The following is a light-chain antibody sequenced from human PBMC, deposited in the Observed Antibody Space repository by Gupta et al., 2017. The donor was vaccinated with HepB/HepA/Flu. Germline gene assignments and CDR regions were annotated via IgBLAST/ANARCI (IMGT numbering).Light chain of an antibody. CDR2: DVS. CDR1: SSDVGGYNY. V-gene: IGLV2-11*01. J-gene: IGLJ1*01. Sequence: QSALTQPRSVSGSPGQSVTISCTGTSSDVGGYNYVSWYQQHPGKAHKRIIYDVSKRPSGVPDRFSGSKSGNTASLTISGLQAEDEADYYCCSYAGSYTYVFGTGTKVTVL. CDR3: CSYAGSYTYV.